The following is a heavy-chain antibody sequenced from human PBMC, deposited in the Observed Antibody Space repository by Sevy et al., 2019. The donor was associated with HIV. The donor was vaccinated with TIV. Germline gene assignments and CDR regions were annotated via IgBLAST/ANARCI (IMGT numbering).Heavy chain of an antibody. D-gene: IGHD6-13*01. CDR1: GFTFSSYE. V-gene: IGHV3-48*03. Sequence: GGSLRLSCAASGFTFSSYEMKWVRQAPGKGLEWVSHISRSGRTIYYADSVKGRFTISRDNAKNSLYLQMKSLRAEDTAVYYCARDWAAATDTGGYYYGMDVWGQGTTVTVSS. CDR3: ARDWAAATDTGGYYYGMDV. CDR2: ISRSGRTI. J-gene: IGHJ6*02.